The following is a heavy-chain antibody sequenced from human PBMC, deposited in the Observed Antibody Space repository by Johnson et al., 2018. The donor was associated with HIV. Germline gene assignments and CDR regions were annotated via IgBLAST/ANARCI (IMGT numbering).Heavy chain of an antibody. Sequence: VQLVESGGGVVQPGRSLRLSCAASGFTFSSYAMHWVRQAPGKWLECVAVISYDGTHQSPADSVKGRFTLSRVNSKYTLYLHLNSPRAEDTALYYCEKSTRATIAREAGQYGAIDVWGQGTMGTVSS. J-gene: IGHJ3*01. D-gene: IGHD5-12*01. CDR2: ISYDGTHQ. CDR3: EKSTRATIAREAGQYGAIDV. V-gene: IGHV3-30*18. CDR1: GFTFSSYA.